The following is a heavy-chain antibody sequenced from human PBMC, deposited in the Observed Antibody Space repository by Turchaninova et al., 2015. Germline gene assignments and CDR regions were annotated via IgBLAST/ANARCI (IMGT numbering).Heavy chain of an antibody. CDR3: AKDGSRISVAGNMYYFDH. CDR1: GYSFTTYA. Sequence: QVHLVQSGAEVKKPGASVKVSCKASGYSFTTYAIHWVRQAPGQRLEWMGWINAGNGNKKYSQEFQGRVSMTRDTSASTVYMEVSSLKSEDTALFFCAKDGSRISVAGNMYYFDHWGQGTLVSVSS. CDR2: INAGNGNK. V-gene: IGHV1-3*01. D-gene: IGHD6-19*01. J-gene: IGHJ4*02.